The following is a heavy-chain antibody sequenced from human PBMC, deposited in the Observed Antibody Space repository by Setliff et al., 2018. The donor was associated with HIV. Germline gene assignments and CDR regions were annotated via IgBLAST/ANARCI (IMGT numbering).Heavy chain of an antibody. CDR1: GFAFSRYS. CDR2: ISSSSSYI. CDR3: ARDFLGDGYMDV. J-gene: IGHJ6*03. Sequence: GGSLRLSCAASGFAFSRYSMNWFRQAPGKGLEWVSSISSSSSYIYHADSVKGRFTISRDNAKNSLYLQMNSLRAEDTAVYYCARDFLGDGYMDVWGKGTTVTVSS. D-gene: IGHD3-16*01. V-gene: IGHV3-21*01.